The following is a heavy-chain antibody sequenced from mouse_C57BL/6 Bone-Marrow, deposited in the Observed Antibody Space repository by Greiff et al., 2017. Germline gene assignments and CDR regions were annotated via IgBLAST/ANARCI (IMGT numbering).Heavy chain of an antibody. CDR1: GFTFSSYA. V-gene: IGHV5-9-1*02. J-gene: IGHJ1*03. D-gene: IGHD1-1*01. CDR2: LSSGGDYI. Sequence: EVQLVESGEGLVKPGGSLKLSCAASGFTFSSYAMSWVRQTPETRLEWVAYLSSGGDYIYYADTVKVRFTISRDNARNTLYLQMSSLKSEDTAMYYCTRDGITTVVATRYFDVWGTGTTVTVSS. CDR3: TRDGITTVVATRYFDV.